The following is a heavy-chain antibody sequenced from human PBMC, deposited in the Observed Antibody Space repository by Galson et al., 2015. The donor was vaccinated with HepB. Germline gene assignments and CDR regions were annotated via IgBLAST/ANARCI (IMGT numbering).Heavy chain of an antibody. CDR2: ISYDGSNK. J-gene: IGHJ5*02. D-gene: IGHD6-19*01. V-gene: IGHV3-30*18. CDR1: GFTFSSYG. Sequence: SLRLSCAASGFTFSSYGMHWVRQAPGKGLEWVAVISYDGSNKYYADSVKGRFTISRDNSKNTLYLQMNSLRAEDTAVYYCAKDMYSIAVAGLVGNWFDPWGQGTLVTVSS. CDR3: AKDMYSIAVAGLVGNWFDP.